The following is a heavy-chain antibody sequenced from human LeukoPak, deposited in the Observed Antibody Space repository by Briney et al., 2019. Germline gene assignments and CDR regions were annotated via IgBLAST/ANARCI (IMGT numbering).Heavy chain of an antibody. CDR3: AKEVSGYYFDY. D-gene: IGHD3-22*01. CDR1: GFTFSSYG. CDR2: ISYDGSNK. V-gene: IGHV3-30*18. Sequence: GGSLRLSCVASGFTFSSYGMLWVRQAPGKGLEWVAVISYDGSNKYYADSVKGRFTISRDNSKNTLYLQMNSLRAEDTAVYYCAKEVSGYYFDYWGQGTLVTVSS. J-gene: IGHJ4*02.